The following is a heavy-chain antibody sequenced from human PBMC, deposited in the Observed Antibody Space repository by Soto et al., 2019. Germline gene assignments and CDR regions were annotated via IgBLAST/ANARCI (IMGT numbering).Heavy chain of an antibody. CDR2: IKFDVSTT. CDR3: ARGAYHAYYTDV. Sequence: EVQLVESGGGLVQPGGSLRLSCAASGFTFSNYWMHWVRQGPGKGLVWVSRIKFDVSTTTYADSVKGRFTISRDNAENTVYLQMSSLGAEDTAVYYCARGAYHAYYTDVWGKGTPVSVSS. CDR1: GFTFSNYW. D-gene: IGHD3-16*01. V-gene: IGHV3-74*01. J-gene: IGHJ6*03.